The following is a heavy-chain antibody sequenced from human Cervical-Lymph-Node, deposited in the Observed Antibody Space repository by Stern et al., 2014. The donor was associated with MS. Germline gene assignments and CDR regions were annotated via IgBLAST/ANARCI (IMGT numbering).Heavy chain of an antibody. Sequence: VQLVESGGGVVQPGGSLRLSCAATGFNFSSYAMQWVRQAPGKGMAWVAVISYDGSKESYADSVKGRFTLSRDNSKKTLFLQMNSLRLEDTADYYCARDLLWFGEFDWGAMDVWGHGTTVTVSS. CDR3: ARDLLWFGEFDWGAMDV. CDR2: ISYDGSKE. J-gene: IGHJ6*02. D-gene: IGHD3-10*01. V-gene: IGHV3-30-3*01. CDR1: GFNFSSYA.